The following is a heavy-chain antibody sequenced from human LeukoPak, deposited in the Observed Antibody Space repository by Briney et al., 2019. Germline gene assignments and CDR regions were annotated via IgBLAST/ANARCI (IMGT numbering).Heavy chain of an antibody. Sequence: PSETLSLTCTVSGVSISSTSYYWGWIRQPPGKGLEWIGSIYYSGSTYYNPSLKSRVTTSVDTSKNQFTLRLSSVTAADTAVYYCAGSRGIAAAGRASYFQHWGQGTLVTVSS. J-gene: IGHJ1*01. D-gene: IGHD6-13*01. CDR2: IYYSGST. CDR3: AGSRGIAAAGRASYFQH. V-gene: IGHV4-39*01. CDR1: GVSISSTSYY.